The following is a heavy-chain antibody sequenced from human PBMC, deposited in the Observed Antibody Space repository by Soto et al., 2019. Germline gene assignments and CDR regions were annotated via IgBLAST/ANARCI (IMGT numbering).Heavy chain of an antibody. CDR2: ISGFNGQT. V-gene: IGHV1-18*01. CDR1: GNTFASHG. D-gene: IGHD3-10*01. Sequence: QVQLVQSGPEVKKPGASVKVSCKASGNTFASHGFSWVRQAPGQGLEWMGWISGFNGQTNYALKFQGRVTLTTDTSTGTAYMELRGLRPDATAVYFCARVDPRGVAVVRDYWGQGTLVTVSS. J-gene: IGHJ4*02. CDR3: ARVDPRGVAVVRDY.